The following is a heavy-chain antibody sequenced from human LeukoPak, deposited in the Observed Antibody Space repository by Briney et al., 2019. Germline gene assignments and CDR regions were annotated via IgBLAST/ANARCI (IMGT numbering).Heavy chain of an antibody. Sequence: ASVTVSCTASGYTFTSYGISWVRQAPGQGLEWMGWISAYNGNTNYAQKLQGRVTMTTDTSTSTAYMELRSLRSDDTAVYYCARGPRGVVPAAMNFQHWGQGTLVTVSS. D-gene: IGHD2-2*01. V-gene: IGHV1-18*01. J-gene: IGHJ1*01. CDR3: ARGPRGVVPAAMNFQH. CDR2: ISAYNGNT. CDR1: GYTFTSYG.